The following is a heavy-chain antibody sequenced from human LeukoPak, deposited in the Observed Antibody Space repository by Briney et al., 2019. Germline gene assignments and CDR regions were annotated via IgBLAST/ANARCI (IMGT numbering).Heavy chain of an antibody. CDR3: ARDTDYYDSSGDDAFDI. CDR1: GFTFSSYA. D-gene: IGHD3-22*01. V-gene: IGHV3-30*04. CDR2: ISYDGSNK. J-gene: IGHJ3*02. Sequence: GGSLRLSCAASGFTFSSYAMHWVRQAPGKGLEWVAVISYDGSNKYYADSVKGRFTISRDNSKNTLYLQMNSLRAEDTAVYYCARDTDYYDSSGDDAFDIWGQGTMVTVSS.